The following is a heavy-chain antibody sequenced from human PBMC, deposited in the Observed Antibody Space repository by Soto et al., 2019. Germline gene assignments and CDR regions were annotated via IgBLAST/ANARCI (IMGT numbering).Heavy chain of an antibody. Sequence: QVQLVQSGPEVKKPGSSVKVSCKASGGTFSSYAISWVRQAPGQGLAWMGGIIPMFGTADYAQKLQGRVTITADESTSTAYMELSSLRSDDTAVYYCATMKGGSQYYYYGMDVWGQGTTVTVSS. V-gene: IGHV1-69*12. D-gene: IGHD3-10*01. CDR3: ATMKGGSQYYYYGMDV. CDR1: GGTFSSYA. CDR2: IIPMFGTA. J-gene: IGHJ6*02.